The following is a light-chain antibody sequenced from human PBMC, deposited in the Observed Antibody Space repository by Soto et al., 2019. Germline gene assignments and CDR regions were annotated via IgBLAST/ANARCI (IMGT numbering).Light chain of an antibody. V-gene: IGKV1-39*01. CDR2: AAS. CDR1: QGISTY. CDR3: QQSYSTTWA. Sequence: DIQMTQSPSSLSASVGDRVTITCRASQGISTYLNWYQQKPGKAPKLLIYAASSLQSGVPSRFSGSGSETDFTLTISSLQPEDFATYSYQQSYSTTWAFGQGTKVDIK. J-gene: IGKJ1*01.